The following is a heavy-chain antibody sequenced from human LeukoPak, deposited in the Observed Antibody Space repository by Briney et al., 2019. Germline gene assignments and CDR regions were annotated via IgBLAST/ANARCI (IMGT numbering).Heavy chain of an antibody. CDR2: IYSGGST. V-gene: IGHV3-66*02. D-gene: IGHD3-3*01. CDR1: GFTVSSNY. J-gene: IGHJ6*02. CDR3: ARARPTICVVVLFGMDV. Sequence: GGSLRLSCAASGFTVSSNYMSWVRQAPGKGLEWVSVIYSGGSTYYADSVKGRFTISRDNSKNTLYLQMNSLRAEDTAVYYCARARPTICVVVLFGMDVWGQGTTVTVSS.